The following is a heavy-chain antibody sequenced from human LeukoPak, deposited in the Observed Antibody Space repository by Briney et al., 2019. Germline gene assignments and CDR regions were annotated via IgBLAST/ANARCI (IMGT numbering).Heavy chain of an antibody. J-gene: IGHJ6*02. CDR2: ISAYNGNT. CDR1: GYTFTSYG. D-gene: IGHD2-2*01. Sequence: ASVKLSCKASGYTFTSYGISWVRQAPGQGLEWMGWISAYNGNTNYAQKLQGRVTMTTDTSTSTAYMELRSLRSDDTAVYYCARDYCSSTSCYPADPRYYYYGMDVWGQGTTVTVSS. V-gene: IGHV1-18*01. CDR3: ARDYCSSTSCYPADPRYYYYGMDV.